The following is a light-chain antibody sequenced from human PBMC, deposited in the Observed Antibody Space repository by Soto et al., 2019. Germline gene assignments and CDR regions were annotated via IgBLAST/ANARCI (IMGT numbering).Light chain of an antibody. CDR3: QQYNNWPRT. V-gene: IGKV3-15*01. CDR2: GAT. Sequence: EIATKQLPAILYLSPVVIVTVSSMDSQSVRMLLAWYQQTPGQAPRLLSHGATTRATGIPARFSGSGSGAEFTLTISSLQSEDVAVYYCQQYNNWPRTFGQGTKVDI. CDR1: QSVRML. J-gene: IGKJ1*01.